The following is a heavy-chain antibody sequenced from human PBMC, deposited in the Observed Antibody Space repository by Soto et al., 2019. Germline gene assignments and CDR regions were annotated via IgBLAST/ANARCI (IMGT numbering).Heavy chain of an antibody. CDR3: ARVLAAGTPRYHYYYYYGMDV. Sequence: SETLSLTCAVYGGSFSGYYWSWIRQPPGKGLELIGEINHSGSTNYNPSLRSRVTISVDTSKNQFSLKLSSVTAADTAVYYCARVLAAGTPRYHYYYYYGMDVWGQGTTVTVSS. V-gene: IGHV4-34*01. J-gene: IGHJ6*02. D-gene: IGHD6-13*01. CDR1: GGSFSGYY. CDR2: INHSGST.